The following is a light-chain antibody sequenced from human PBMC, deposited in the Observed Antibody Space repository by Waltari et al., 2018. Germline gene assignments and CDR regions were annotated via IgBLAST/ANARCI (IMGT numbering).Light chain of an antibody. CDR2: SDN. CDR1: GSNIGPHS. J-gene: IGLJ2*01. CDR3: AAWDDSLNGVI. V-gene: IGLV1-44*01. Sequence: QSVLIQPPSTSGIPGQRVTIPCSGSGSNIGPHSVKWYQQLPGTAPKLLIYSDNHRPSGVPDRFSGSKSGTSASLAISGLQSEDEADYYCAAWDDSLNGVIFGGGTKLTVL.